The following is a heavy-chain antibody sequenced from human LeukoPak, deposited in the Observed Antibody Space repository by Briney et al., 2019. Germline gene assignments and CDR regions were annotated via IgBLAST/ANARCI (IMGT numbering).Heavy chain of an antibody. CDR1: GYTFTSYY. CDR2: INPSGGST. V-gene: IGHV1-46*01. Sequence: ASVKVSCKASGYTFTSYYMHRVRQAPGQGLEYMGIINPSGGSTSYAQKFQGRVTMTRDTSTSTVYMELSSLRSEDTAVYYCARDPNAQRIVGASPRFDPWGQGTLVTVSS. D-gene: IGHD1-26*01. CDR3: ARDPNAQRIVGASPRFDP. J-gene: IGHJ5*02.